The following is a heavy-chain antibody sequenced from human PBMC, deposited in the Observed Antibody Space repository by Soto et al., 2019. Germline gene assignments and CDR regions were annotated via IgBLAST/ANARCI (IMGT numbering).Heavy chain of an antibody. D-gene: IGHD3-10*01. Sequence: GGSLRLSCAASGFAFSRYAMSWVRQTPGKGLEWVSTIGISGGSTYNADSVKGRFTVSRDNSKSALYLQMDSLRAEDTAVYYCAKGQELAYEFESWGQGILVTVSS. V-gene: IGHV3-23*01. J-gene: IGHJ4*02. CDR1: GFAFSRYA. CDR2: IGISGGST. CDR3: AKGQELAYEFES.